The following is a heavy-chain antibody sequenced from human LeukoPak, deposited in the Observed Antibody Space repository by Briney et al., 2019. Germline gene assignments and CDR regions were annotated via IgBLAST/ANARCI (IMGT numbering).Heavy chain of an antibody. CDR1: GGSISSYY. V-gene: IGHV4-59*01. Sequence: SETLSLTCTVSGGSISSYYWSWIRQPPGKALEWIGYIYYSGSTNYNPSLKSRVTISVDTSKNQFSLKLSSVTAADTAVYYCARKLERRSGNWFDPWGQGTLVTVSS. D-gene: IGHD1-1*01. J-gene: IGHJ5*02. CDR2: IYYSGST. CDR3: ARKLERRSGNWFDP.